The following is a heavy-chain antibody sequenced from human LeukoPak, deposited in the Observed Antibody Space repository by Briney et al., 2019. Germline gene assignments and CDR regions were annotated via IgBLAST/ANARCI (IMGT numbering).Heavy chain of an antibody. CDR3: ARDRGSGSYEGYYFDY. V-gene: IGHV3-30*03. Sequence: PGRSLRLSCAASGFTFSSYGMPWVRQAPGKGLEWVAVISYDGSNKYYADSVKGRFTISRDNSKNTLYLQMNSLRAEDTAVYYCARDRGSGSYEGYYFDYWGQGTLVTVSS. CDR1: GFTFSSYG. CDR2: ISYDGSNK. J-gene: IGHJ4*02. D-gene: IGHD3-10*01.